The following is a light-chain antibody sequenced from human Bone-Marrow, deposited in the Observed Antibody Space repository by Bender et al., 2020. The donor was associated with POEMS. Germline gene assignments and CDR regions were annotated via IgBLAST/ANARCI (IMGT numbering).Light chain of an antibody. CDR1: NIADKT. CDR2: DDT. CDR3: QTWDSYVVV. V-gene: IGLV3-21*02. J-gene: IGLJ2*01. Sequence: SYGLTQPPSVSVAPGETARITCGGNNIADKTVHWYRQRPGQAPVLVVYDDTDRPSGIPERFSGSRSATTATLSIRGVEVGDEGDYYCQTWDSYVVVFGGGTKLTVL.